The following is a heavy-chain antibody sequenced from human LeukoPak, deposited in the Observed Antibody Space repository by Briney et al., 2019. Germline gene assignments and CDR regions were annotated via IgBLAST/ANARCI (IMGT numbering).Heavy chain of an antibody. Sequence: ASVKVSCKTSGYTFSNYGISWVRQAPGQGLEWMGWITAYNGNRLYAQRFQGRITMTTDTSTSTAYMELRSLRSDDTAVYYCARDSSGSPNYWGQGTLVTVSS. J-gene: IGHJ4*02. V-gene: IGHV1-18*01. CDR3: ARDSSGSPNY. D-gene: IGHD1-26*01. CDR1: GYTFSNYG. CDR2: ITAYNGNR.